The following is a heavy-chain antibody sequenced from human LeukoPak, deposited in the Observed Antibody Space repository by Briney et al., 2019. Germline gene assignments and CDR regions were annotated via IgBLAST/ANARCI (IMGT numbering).Heavy chain of an antibody. V-gene: IGHV3-30*18. J-gene: IGHJ6*02. CDR2: ISYDGSNK. D-gene: IGHD3-9*01. CDR1: GFTFSSYG. CDR3: AKDSGYFDMYYYYGMDV. Sequence: GGSLRLSCAASGFTFSSYGMHWVRQAPGKGLEWVAVISYDGSNKYYADSVKGRFTISRDNSKNTLYLQMNSLRAEDTAVYYCAKDSGYFDMYYYYGMDVWGQGTTVTVSS.